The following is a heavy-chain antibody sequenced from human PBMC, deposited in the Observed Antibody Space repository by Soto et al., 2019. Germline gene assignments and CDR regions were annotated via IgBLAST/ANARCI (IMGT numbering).Heavy chain of an antibody. CDR2: INPSGGST. CDR1: GYTFTSYY. V-gene: IGHV1-46*01. D-gene: IGHD2-8*01. Sequence: QVQLVQSGAEVKKPGASVKISCKASGYTFTSYYMHWVRQAPGQGLEWMGIINPSGGSTNYAQKLQGRVAMTRDTSTSTVYMELNSLRSEDTAVYYCARPPYHWCINAVCYPLDYWGQGTLVTVSS. CDR3: ARPPYHWCINAVCYPLDY. J-gene: IGHJ4*02.